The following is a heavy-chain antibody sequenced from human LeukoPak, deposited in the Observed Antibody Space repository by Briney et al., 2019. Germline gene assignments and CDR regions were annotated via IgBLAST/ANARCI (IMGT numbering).Heavy chain of an antibody. CDR1: GYTFTDYY. J-gene: IGHJ5*02. CDR2: VDPEDGET. D-gene: IGHD6-6*01. V-gene: IGHV1-69-2*01. CDR3: ARTSLPSIAAPAFDP. Sequence: ASVKVSCKVSGYTFTDYYMHWVQQAPGKGLEWMGLVDPEDGETIYAEKFQGRVTITADTSTDTAYMELSSLRSEDTAVYYCARTSLPSIAAPAFDPWGQGTLVTVSS.